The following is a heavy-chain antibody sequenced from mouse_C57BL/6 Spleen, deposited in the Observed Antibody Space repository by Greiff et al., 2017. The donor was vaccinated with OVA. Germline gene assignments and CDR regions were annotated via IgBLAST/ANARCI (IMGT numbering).Heavy chain of an antibody. Sequence: EVKLVESGGGLVKPGGSLKLSCAASGFTFSDYGMHWVRQAPEKGLEWVAYISSGSSTIYYADTVKGRFTISRDKAKNTLFLQMTSLRSEDTAMYYCARRKVAHRYCDVWGTGTTVTVSS. CDR1: GFTFSDYG. V-gene: IGHV5-17*01. J-gene: IGHJ1*03. CDR3: ARRKVAHRYCDV. D-gene: IGHD1-1*01. CDR2: ISSGSSTI.